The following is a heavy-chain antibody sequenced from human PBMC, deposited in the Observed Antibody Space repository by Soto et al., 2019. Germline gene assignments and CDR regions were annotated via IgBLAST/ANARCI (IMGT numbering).Heavy chain of an antibody. Sequence: EVQLVESGGGLVKPGGSLRLSCAASGFTFSSYSMNWVRQAPGKGLEWVSSISSSSSYIYYADSVKGRFTISRDNAKNSLYLQMNSLRAGDTAVYYCARDPVYCSGGSCYGMLGCADYWGQGTLVTVSS. V-gene: IGHV3-21*01. D-gene: IGHD2-15*01. CDR3: ARDPVYCSGGSCYGMLGCADY. CDR1: GFTFSSYS. CDR2: ISSSSSYI. J-gene: IGHJ4*02.